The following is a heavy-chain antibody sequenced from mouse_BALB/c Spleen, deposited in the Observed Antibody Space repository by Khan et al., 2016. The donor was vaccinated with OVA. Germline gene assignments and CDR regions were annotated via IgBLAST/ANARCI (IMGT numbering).Heavy chain of an antibody. Sequence: QVQLKQSGAELARPGASVKLSCKASGYTFPDYYINWVKQRTGQGLEGIGEISPGSGDTYYNERFRGKATLAADKAASTAYMQLSSLTSEASAVYFCARRNYFGYTFAYWGQGTLVTVSA. V-gene: IGHV1-77*01. CDR3: ARRNYFGYTFAY. J-gene: IGHJ3*01. CDR2: ISPGSGDT. D-gene: IGHD1-2*01. CDR1: GYTFPDYY.